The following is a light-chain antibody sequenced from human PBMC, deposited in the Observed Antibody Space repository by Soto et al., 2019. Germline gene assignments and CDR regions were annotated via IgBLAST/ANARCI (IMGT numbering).Light chain of an antibody. Sequence: QSVLTQPPSVSGAPGQRVTISCTGSSSNIGAGYDVHWYQQLPGAAPTLLILGIFNRPSGVSARFSCSRSGASASLAIAGLQAEDEADYYCQSYDNSLSGSEVFGTGTKVTVL. J-gene: IGLJ1*01. CDR1: SSNIGAGYD. CDR2: GIF. CDR3: QSYDNSLSGSEV. V-gene: IGLV1-40*01.